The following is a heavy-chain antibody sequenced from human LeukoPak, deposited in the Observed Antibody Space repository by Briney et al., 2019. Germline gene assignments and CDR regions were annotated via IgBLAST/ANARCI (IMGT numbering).Heavy chain of an antibody. CDR1: GYTFTGYY. Sequence: ASVKVSCKASGYTFTGYYMHWVRQAPGQGLEWMGWINPNSGGTNYAQKFQGRVTMTRDTSISTAYMELSRLRSDDTAVYYCARGGGEDGYNYLPPRDCYYYGMDVWGQGTTVTVSS. J-gene: IGHJ6*02. D-gene: IGHD5-24*01. CDR2: INPNSGGT. CDR3: ARGGGEDGYNYLPPRDCYYYGMDV. V-gene: IGHV1-2*02.